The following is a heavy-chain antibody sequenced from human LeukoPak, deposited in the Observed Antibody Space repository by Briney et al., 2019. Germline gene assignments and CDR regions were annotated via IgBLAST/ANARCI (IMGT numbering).Heavy chain of an antibody. CDR2: IKQDGSEK. CDR3: ARDQAVTPLSFFFDY. D-gene: IGHD4-17*01. CDR1: GFTFSSYW. J-gene: IGHJ4*01. V-gene: IGHV3-7*03. Sequence: PGGSLRLSCAASGFTFSSYWMSWVRQAPGKGLEWVANIKQDGSEKYYVDSVKGRFTISRDNAKNSLYLQMNSLRAEDTAVYYCARDQAVTPLSFFFDYWGQEPWSPSPQ.